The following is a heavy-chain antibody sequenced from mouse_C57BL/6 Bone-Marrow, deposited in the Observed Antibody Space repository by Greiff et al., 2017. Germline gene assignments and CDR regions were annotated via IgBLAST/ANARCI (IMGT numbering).Heavy chain of an antibody. CDR2: IHPNSGST. V-gene: IGHV1-64*01. J-gene: IGHJ2*01. CDR1: GYTFTSYW. D-gene: IGHD1-1*01. Sequence: QVQLQQPGAELVKPGASVKLSCKASGYTFTSYWMHWVKQRPGQGLEWIGMIHPNSGSTNYNEKFKSKATLTVDKSSSTAYMQLSSLTSEDSAVYYCARKRTVEDYFDYWGQGTTLTVSS. CDR3: ARKRTVEDYFDY.